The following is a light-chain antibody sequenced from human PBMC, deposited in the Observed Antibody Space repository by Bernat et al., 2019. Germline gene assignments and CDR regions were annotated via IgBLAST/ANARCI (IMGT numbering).Light chain of an antibody. CDR2: KDS. Sequence: SYELTQPPSVSVSPGQTARITCSGDALPKQYAYWYQQKPGQAPVLVIYKDSGRPSGIPERFSGSSSGTTVTLTISGVQAEDEADYYCQSADSSGTYHVFGTGTKVTVL. V-gene: IGLV3-25*02. CDR1: ALPKQY. J-gene: IGLJ1*01. CDR3: QSADSSGTYHV.